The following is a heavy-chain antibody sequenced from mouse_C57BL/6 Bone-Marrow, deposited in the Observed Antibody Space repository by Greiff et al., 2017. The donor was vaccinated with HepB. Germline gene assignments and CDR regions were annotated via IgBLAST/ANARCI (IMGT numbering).Heavy chain of an antibody. D-gene: IGHD1-1*01. CDR2: IYPGNSDT. CDR1: GYTFTSYW. Sequence: DVKLQESGTVLARPGASVKMSCKTSGYTFTSYWMHWVKQRPGQGLEWIGAIYPGNSDTSYNQKFKGKAKLTAVTSASTAYMELSSLTNEDSAVYYCYYYGSSPFAMDYWGQGTSVTVAS. J-gene: IGHJ4*01. V-gene: IGHV1-5*01. CDR3: YYYGSSPFAMDY.